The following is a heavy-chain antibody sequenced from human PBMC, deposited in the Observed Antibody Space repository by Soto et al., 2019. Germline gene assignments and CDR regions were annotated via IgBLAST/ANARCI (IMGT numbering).Heavy chain of an antibody. CDR3: ARWGSSGYYYGFDY. CDR1: GGSISSGDYY. Sequence: SETLSLTCTVSGGSISSGDYYWSWIRQPPGKGLEWIGYIYYSGSTYYNPSLKSRVTISVDTSKNQFSLKLSSVTAADTAVYYCARWGSSGYYYGFDYWGQGTLVTVSS. CDR2: IYYSGST. J-gene: IGHJ4*02. D-gene: IGHD3-22*01. V-gene: IGHV4-30-4*01.